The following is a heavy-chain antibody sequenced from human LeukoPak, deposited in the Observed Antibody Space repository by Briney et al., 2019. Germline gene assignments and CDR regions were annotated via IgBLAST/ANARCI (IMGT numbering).Heavy chain of an antibody. V-gene: IGHV3-7*01. CDR3: ARRGWDLLSFFDY. CDR1: GFIFSSYW. Sequence: PGGSLRLSCAASGFIFSSYWMSWVRQAPGKGLEWVANIKQDGNEIYYVDSVKGRFTISRDDAKNSLFLQMNSLRAEDTAVYYCARRGWDLLSFFDYWGQGTLVTVSS. D-gene: IGHD3-10*01. J-gene: IGHJ4*02. CDR2: IKQDGNEI.